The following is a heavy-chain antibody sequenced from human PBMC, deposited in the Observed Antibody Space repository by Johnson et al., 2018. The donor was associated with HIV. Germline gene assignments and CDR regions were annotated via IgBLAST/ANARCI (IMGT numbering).Heavy chain of an antibody. CDR2: ISSNGGST. CDR1: GFTFSSYA. J-gene: IGHJ3*01. CDR3: ARGSRYTYDNDDAYLLHALDF. Sequence: VQLVESVGGLVQPGGSLRLSCAASGFTFSSYAMHWVRQAPGKGLEYVSAISSNGGSTYYANSVKGRFTISRDNSKNTLYLQMGSLTAEDTAVYYCARGSRYTYDNDDAYLLHALDFWGQGTMVTVSS. V-gene: IGHV3-64*01. D-gene: IGHD3-22*01.